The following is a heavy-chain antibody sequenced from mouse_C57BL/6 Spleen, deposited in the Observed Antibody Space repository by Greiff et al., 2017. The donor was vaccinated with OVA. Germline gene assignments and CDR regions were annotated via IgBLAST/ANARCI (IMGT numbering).Heavy chain of an antibody. J-gene: IGHJ4*01. CDR1: GFNIKNTY. CDR3: ARGYDYGGRAMDY. Sequence: EVQLQQSVAELVRPGASVTLSCTASGFNIKNTYMHWVKQRPEQGLEWSGRIDPANGNTKYAPKFQGKATITADTSSNTAYLQLSSLTSEDTAIYYCARGYDYGGRAMDYWGQGTSVTVSS. D-gene: IGHD2-4*01. V-gene: IGHV14-3*01. CDR2: IDPANGNT.